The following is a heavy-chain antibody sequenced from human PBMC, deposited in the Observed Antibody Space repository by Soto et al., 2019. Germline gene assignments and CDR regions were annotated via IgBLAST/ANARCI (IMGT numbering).Heavy chain of an antibody. CDR1: GFTFSTYS. J-gene: IGHJ6*02. Sequence: EVQLVESGGGLVQPGGSLRLSCAASGFTFSTYSMNWVRQAPGKGLEWVSYISSRSDTIYYVDSVKGRFTISRDNAKNSLCPQMNSLRDEDTAVYYCARGGSSSDNGMAVWGQGTTVTVSS. CDR2: ISSRSDTI. D-gene: IGHD6-6*01. CDR3: ARGGSSSDNGMAV. V-gene: IGHV3-48*02.